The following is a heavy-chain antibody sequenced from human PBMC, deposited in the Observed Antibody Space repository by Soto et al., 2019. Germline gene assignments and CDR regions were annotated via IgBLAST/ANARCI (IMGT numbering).Heavy chain of an antibody. CDR1: GYTFGYY. J-gene: IGHJ4*01. D-gene: IGHD1-26*01. CDR3: AGFLPESGRSKIYY. Sequence: GSSLKVTCKDSGYTFGYYVHWVRQAPGQGLQWMGWINPTSGDTDYAQKFQGRVTMTWDTSISTAYMNLSSMRLDDTAVDYCAGFLPESGRSKIYYWG. V-gene: IGHV1-2*02. CDR2: INPTSGDT.